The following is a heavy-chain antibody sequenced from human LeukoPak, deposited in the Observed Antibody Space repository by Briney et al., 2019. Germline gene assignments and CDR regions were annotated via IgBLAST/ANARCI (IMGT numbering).Heavy chain of an antibody. CDR1: GFTFSSYS. CDR3: ARDHRVVPAAVWNAFDI. CDR2: ISSSSSYI. Sequence: GGSLRLSCAASGFTFSSYSMNWVRQAPGKGLEWVSSISSSSSYIYYADSVKGRFTISRDNAKNSLYLQMNSLRAEDTAVYYCARDHRVVPAAVWNAFDIWGQGTMVTVSS. J-gene: IGHJ3*02. V-gene: IGHV3-21*01. D-gene: IGHD2-2*01.